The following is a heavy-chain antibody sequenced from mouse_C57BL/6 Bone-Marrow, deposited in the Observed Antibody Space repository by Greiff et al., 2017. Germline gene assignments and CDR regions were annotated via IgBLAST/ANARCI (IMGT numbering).Heavy chain of an antibody. CDR3: ARNRDYGNYVRGAMDY. D-gene: IGHD2-1*01. CDR2: IWTGGGT. Sequence: QVQLQQSGPGLVAPSQSLSITCTVSGFSLTSYAISWVHQPPGKGLEWLGVIWTGGGTNYNSALKSRLSISKDNSKSQVFLKMNSLQTDDTARYYCARNRDYGNYVRGAMDYWGQGTSGTVSS. J-gene: IGHJ4*01. V-gene: IGHV2-9-1*01. CDR1: GFSLTSYA.